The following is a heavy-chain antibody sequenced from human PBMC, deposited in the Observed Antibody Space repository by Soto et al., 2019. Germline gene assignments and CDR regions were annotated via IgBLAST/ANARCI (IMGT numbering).Heavy chain of an antibody. J-gene: IGHJ6*03. CDR1: GGSISSYY. CDR2: IYYSGST. CDR3: ARTGTLYYYYYYMDV. V-gene: IGHV4-59*08. Sequence: QVQLQESGPGLVKPSETLSLTCTVSGGSISSYYWSWIRQPPGKGLEWIGYIYYSGSTNYNPSLKSRVTISVDTSKNQFSLKLSSVTAADTAVYYCARTGTLYYYYYYMDVWGKGTTVTVSS. D-gene: IGHD1-1*01.